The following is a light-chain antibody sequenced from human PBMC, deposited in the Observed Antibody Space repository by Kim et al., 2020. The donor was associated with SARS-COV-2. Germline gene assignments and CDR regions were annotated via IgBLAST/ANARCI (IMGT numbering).Light chain of an antibody. Sequence: DIQMTQSPSSLSASVGDRVIITCRTSQSISSHLNWYHQKPGRAPKLLIYAASTLQGGVPSRFSGSGSETDFTLTISSLQPEDFGTYFCQQSYITPFTFGPGTKVDIK. CDR3: QQSYITPFT. CDR1: QSISSH. V-gene: IGKV1-39*01. J-gene: IGKJ3*01. CDR2: AAS.